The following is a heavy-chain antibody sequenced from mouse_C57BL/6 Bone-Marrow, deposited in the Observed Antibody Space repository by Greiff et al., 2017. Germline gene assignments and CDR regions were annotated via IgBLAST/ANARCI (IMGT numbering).Heavy chain of an antibody. Sequence: VQLQQSGPELVKPGASVKLSCTASGYTFTSYDINWVKQRPGQGLEWIGWIYPRDGSTKYNEQFKGKATFTVDTSSSTAYMELHSLTSEDSAVYFCTRVEFDGSIGDCYFDVWDTGTTVTVSS. D-gene: IGHD1-1*01. CDR3: TRVEFDGSIGDCYFDV. CDR1: GYTFTSYD. V-gene: IGHV1-85*01. J-gene: IGHJ1*03. CDR2: IYPRDGST.